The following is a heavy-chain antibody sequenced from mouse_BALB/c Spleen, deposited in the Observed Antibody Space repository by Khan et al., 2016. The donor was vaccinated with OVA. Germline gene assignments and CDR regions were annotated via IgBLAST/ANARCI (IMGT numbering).Heavy chain of an antibody. J-gene: IGHJ3*01. D-gene: IGHD4-1*01. CDR1: GYSFTTYW. CDR3: TRKQTGSWFAY. CDR2: IYPGNSDT. V-gene: IGHV1-5*01. Sequence: EVQLQESGTVVARPGASVKMSCKASGYSFTTYWMHWVKQRPGQGLEWIGAIYPGNSDTTYNQKFKDKAKLTAVTSASTAYMDLSSLTNEDSAVYFCTRKQTGSWFAYWGQGTLVTVSA.